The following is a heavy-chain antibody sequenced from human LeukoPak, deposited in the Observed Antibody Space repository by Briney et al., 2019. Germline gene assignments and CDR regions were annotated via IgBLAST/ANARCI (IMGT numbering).Heavy chain of an antibody. D-gene: IGHD2-2*02. CDR3: ASQHCSSTTCYTDAFDI. J-gene: IGHJ3*02. Sequence: GGSLRLSCAASGFTFSRYWMSWVRQAPGKGLEWVANIKQDGNEKYYVDCVRGRFAIYRDNAKNSLYLQMNSLRAEDTAVYYCASQHCSSTTCYTDAFDIWGQGTMVTVSS. CDR2: IKQDGNEK. V-gene: IGHV3-7*01. CDR1: GFTFSRYW.